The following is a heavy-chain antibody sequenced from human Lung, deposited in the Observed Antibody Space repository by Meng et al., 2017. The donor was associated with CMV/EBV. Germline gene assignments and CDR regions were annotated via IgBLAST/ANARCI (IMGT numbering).Heavy chain of an antibody. CDR2: IYWDDDK. D-gene: IGHD2-15*01. CDR1: GFSLSTSGVG. V-gene: IGHV2-5*02. J-gene: IGHJ5*02. CDR3: ARAYCSGGSCYSFDWFDP. Sequence: QITLKEAGPTLVQPPQTLTLTCTFSGFSLSTSGVGVGWIRQPPGKALEWLALIYWDDDKRYSPSLKSRLTITKDTSKNQVVLTMTNMDPVDTATYYCARAYCSGGSCYSFDWFDPWGQGTLVTVSS.